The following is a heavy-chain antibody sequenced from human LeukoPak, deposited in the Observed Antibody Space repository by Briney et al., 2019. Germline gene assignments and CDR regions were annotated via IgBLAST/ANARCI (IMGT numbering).Heavy chain of an antibody. CDR3: ARSGGSSWYRGSFDY. CDR2: IFYSGST. CDR1: GASISSTSYY. V-gene: IGHV4-39*01. J-gene: IGHJ4*02. Sequence: SETLSLTCTVSGASISSTSYYWGWIRQPPGKGLEWIGSIFYSGSTYYNPSLKSRVTIYVDTSKNQFSLKLSSVTAADTAVYYCARSGGSSWYRGSFDYWGQGTLVTVSS. D-gene: IGHD6-13*01.